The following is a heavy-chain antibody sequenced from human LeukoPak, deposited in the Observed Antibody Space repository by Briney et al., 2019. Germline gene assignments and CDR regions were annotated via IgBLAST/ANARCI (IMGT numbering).Heavy chain of an antibody. D-gene: IGHD1-26*01. Sequence: GASVKVSCKASGYTFTSYAINWVRQATGQGLEWMGWMNPNSGNTGYAQKFQGRVTMTRNTSISTAYMELSSLRSEDTAVYYCARDQAIVGAPRGLGYWGQGTLVTVSS. CDR1: GYTFTSYA. J-gene: IGHJ4*02. V-gene: IGHV1-8*01. CDR2: MNPNSGNT. CDR3: ARDQAIVGAPRGLGY.